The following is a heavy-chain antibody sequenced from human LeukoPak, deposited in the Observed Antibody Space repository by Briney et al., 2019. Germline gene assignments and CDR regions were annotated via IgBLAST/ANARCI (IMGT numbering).Heavy chain of an antibody. CDR2: IKKDGSEK. CDR3: AGGTGMDV. V-gene: IGHV3-7*05. D-gene: IGHD1-1*01. J-gene: IGHJ6*02. CDR1: GVTFRSSW. Sequence: GSLRLSCAASGVTFRSSWMSWVRQAPGKGLEWVASIKKDGSEKYYVDFVKGRFSISRDNAKNSLYLQMNSLGADDTAVYYCAGGTGMDVWGQGTTVTVSS.